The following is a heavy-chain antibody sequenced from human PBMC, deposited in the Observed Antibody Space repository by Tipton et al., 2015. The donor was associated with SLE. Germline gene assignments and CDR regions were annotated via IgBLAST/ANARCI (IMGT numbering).Heavy chain of an antibody. J-gene: IGHJ2*01. V-gene: IGHV4-61*09. CDR1: GGSISSGSYY. CDR2: IYTSGST. Sequence: TLSLTCTVSGGSISSGSYYWSWIRQPAGKGLEWIGYIYTSGSTNYNPSLKSRVTISVDTSKNQFSLKLSSVTAADTAVYYCARDVGLIGSGHGYFVLWGRGTLVTVSS. CDR3: ARDVGLIGSGHGYFVL. D-gene: IGHD2-15*01.